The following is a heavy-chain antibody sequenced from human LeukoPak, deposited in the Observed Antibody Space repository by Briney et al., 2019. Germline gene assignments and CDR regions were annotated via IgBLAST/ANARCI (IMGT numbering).Heavy chain of an antibody. J-gene: IGHJ4*02. V-gene: IGHV3-30*18. D-gene: IGHD3-22*01. CDR2: ISYDGSNK. Sequence: GGSLRLSCAASGFTVSGNYMSWVRQAPGKGLEWVAVISYDGSNKYFADSVKGRFTISRDNSKNTLYLQMNSLRAEDTAVYYCAKDPRRYYYDSSGYSDYWGQGTLVTVSS. CDR3: AKDPRRYYYDSSGYSDY. CDR1: GFTVSGNY.